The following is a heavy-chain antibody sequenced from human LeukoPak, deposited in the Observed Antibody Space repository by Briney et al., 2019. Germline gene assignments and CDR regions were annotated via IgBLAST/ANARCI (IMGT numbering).Heavy chain of an antibody. CDR2: MYSSGTT. V-gene: IGHV4-39*07. J-gene: IGHJ3*02. CDR3: ARGPPDCSSTSCYAFDAFDI. CDR1: GGSIRSYY. D-gene: IGHD2-2*01. Sequence: SETLSLTCTVSGGSIRSYYWGWIRQPPGKGLEWIASMYSSGTTYYNPSLKSRVTISVDTSKNQFSLKLSSVTAADTAVYYCARGPPDCSSTSCYAFDAFDIWGQGTMVTVSS.